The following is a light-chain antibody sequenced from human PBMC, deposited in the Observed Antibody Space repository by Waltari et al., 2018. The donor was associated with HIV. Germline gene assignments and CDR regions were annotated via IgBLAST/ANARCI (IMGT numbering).Light chain of an antibody. J-gene: IGLJ7*01. Sequence: QSALTQPASVSGPPGQSITISCTGTSSDVGSYDLVSWYQKYPGKAPKLMIYEVSKRPPGVSNRFSGSKSGNTAALTISGLQTEDEAEYYCCSYATDRNFVFGGGTQLTVL. CDR3: CSYATDRNFV. CDR2: EVS. V-gene: IGLV2-23*02. CDR1: SSDVGSYDL.